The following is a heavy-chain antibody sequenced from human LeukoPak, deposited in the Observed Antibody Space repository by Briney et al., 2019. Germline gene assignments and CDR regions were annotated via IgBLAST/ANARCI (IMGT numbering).Heavy chain of an antibody. CDR1: GYTFTGYY. CDR3: ARGRGGTVVRGYLDY. J-gene: IGHJ4*02. CDR2: MNSNSGNT. V-gene: IGHV1-8*02. Sequence: GASVKVSCKASGYTFTGYYMHWVRQAPGQGPEWMGWMNSNSGNTGYAQKFQGRVTMTRDTSINTAYMELHSLTSEDTAVYYCARGRGGTVVRGYLDYWGQGTLVTVSS. D-gene: IGHD3-10*01.